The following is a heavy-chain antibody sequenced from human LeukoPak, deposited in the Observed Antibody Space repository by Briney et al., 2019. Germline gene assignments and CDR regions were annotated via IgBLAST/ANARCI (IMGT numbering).Heavy chain of an antibody. CDR2: IYTSWST. Sequence: PSETLALTCTVSGGSLSIFYWIWIRRPAGRGLECVDRIYTSWSTNYNPALTSRVTLSLDTFKNHCSLWVSSATAADTGVYFSVSRITMVRGVIGYYYYYMDVWGKGTTVTVSS. J-gene: IGHJ6*03. V-gene: IGHV4-4*07. CDR1: GGSLSIFY. CDR3: VSRITMVRGVIGYYYYYMDV. D-gene: IGHD3-10*01.